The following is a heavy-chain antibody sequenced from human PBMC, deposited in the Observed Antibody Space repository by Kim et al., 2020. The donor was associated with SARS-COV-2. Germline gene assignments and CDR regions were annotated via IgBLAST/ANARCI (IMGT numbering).Heavy chain of an antibody. CDR1: GGSISSSNW. D-gene: IGHD3-22*01. Sequence: SETLSLTCAVSGGSISSSNWWRWVRQPPGKGREWSGEIYHSGSTNYNTSLKRRGTITVDKTKKQFSLQLISVTAADTAVDYCAGHYYVRIGYVDAFVIWG. CDR3: AGHYYVRIGYVDAFVI. CDR2: IYHSGST. V-gene: IGHV4-4*02. J-gene: IGHJ3*02.